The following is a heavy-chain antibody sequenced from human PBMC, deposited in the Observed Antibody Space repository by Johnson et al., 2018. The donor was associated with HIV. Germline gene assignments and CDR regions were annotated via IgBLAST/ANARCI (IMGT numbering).Heavy chain of an antibody. Sequence: VQLVESGGGVVQPWRSLRLSCAASGFTVSSNYMSWVRQAPGKGLEWVSVIYSGGSTYYADSVKGRFTLSRDSSKNTLYLKMNSLKTEDTAVYYCTSTARITIFGVVITQPDAFDIWGQGTMVTVSS. D-gene: IGHD3-3*01. CDR2: IYSGGST. CDR3: TSTARITIFGVVITQPDAFDI. CDR1: GFTVSSNY. J-gene: IGHJ3*02. V-gene: IGHV3-53*01.